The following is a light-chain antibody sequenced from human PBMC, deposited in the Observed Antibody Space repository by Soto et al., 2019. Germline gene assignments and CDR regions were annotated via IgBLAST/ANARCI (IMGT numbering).Light chain of an antibody. J-gene: IGLJ3*02. CDR2: STS. CDR1: TGAVTSGYY. CDR3: LLYYGGAWV. Sequence: QAVVTQEPSLTVSPGGTVTLTCASSTGAVTSGYYPSWFQQKPGQAPRALIYSTSNKHYWTPARFSGSLLGGKAALTLSGVQPEDEAEYYCLLYYGGAWVFGGGTKLTVL. V-gene: IGLV7-43*01.